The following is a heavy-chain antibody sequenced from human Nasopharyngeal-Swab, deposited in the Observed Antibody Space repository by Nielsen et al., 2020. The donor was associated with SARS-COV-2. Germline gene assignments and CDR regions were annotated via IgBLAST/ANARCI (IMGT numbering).Heavy chain of an antibody. D-gene: IGHD2-8*02. J-gene: IGHJ4*02. CDR3: ARVSVWFEVLGSDPGYLDF. CDR1: GGTFSSYA. CDR2: IIPIFGTA. V-gene: IGHV1-69*13. Sequence: SVKVSCKASGGTFSSYAISWVRQAPGQGLEWMGGIIPIFGTANYAQKFQGRVTITADESTSTAYMELSSLRSEDTAVYYCARVSVWFEVLGSDPGYLDFWGQGTLVTVSS.